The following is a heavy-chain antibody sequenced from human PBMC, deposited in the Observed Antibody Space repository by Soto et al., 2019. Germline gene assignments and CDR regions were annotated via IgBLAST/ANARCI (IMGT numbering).Heavy chain of an antibody. Sequence: GGSLRLSCAASGFTFSNAWMSWVRQAPGKGLEWVGRIKSKTDGGTTDYAAPVKGRFTISRDDSKNTLYLQMNSLKTEDTAVYYCTSRLLVATIGDFDYWGQGTLVTVSS. J-gene: IGHJ4*02. V-gene: IGHV3-15*01. CDR3: TSRLLVATIGDFDY. CDR2: IKSKTDGGTT. CDR1: GFTFSNAW. D-gene: IGHD5-12*01.